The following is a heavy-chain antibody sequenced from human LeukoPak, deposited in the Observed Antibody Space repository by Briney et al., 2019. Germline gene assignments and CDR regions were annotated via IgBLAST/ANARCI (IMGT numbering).Heavy chain of an antibody. J-gene: IGHJ3*02. CDR1: GFTFSSYS. Sequence: GGSLRLSCAASGFTFSSYSMNWVRQAPGKGLEWVSSISSSSSYIYYADSVKGRFTISRDNAKNSLYLQMNSLRAEDTAVYYCAGRRIVGATKDAFDIWGQGTMVTASS. CDR2: ISSSSSYI. D-gene: IGHD1-26*01. CDR3: AGRRIVGATKDAFDI. V-gene: IGHV3-21*01.